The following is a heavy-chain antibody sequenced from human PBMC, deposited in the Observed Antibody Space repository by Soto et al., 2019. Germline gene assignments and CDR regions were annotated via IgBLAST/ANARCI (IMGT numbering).Heavy chain of an antibody. V-gene: IGHV4-59*08. CDR1: GGSISSYY. CDR3: ARRASGWGGYYFDY. J-gene: IGHJ4*02. CDR2: IYYSGST. D-gene: IGHD6-19*01. Sequence: ETLSLTCTVSGGSISSYYWSWIRQPPGKGLEWIGYIYYSGSTNYNPSLKSRVTISVDTSKNQFSLNLSSVTAADTAVYYCARRASGWGGYYFDYWGQGTLVTVSS.